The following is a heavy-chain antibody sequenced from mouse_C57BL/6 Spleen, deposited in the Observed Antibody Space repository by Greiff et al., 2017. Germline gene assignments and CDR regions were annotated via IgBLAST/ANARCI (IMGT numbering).Heavy chain of an antibody. CDR1: GYAFSSSW. D-gene: IGHD1-1*01. CDR2: IYPGDGDT. CDR3: AREAPLGSSYRYAMAY. Sequence: QVQLKQSGPELVKPGASVKISCKASGYAFSSSWMNWVKQRPGKGLEWIGRIYPGDGDTNYNGKFKGKATLTADKSSSTAYMQLSSLTSEDSAVYFCAREAPLGSSYRYAMAYWGQGTSVTVSS. J-gene: IGHJ4*01. V-gene: IGHV1-82*01.